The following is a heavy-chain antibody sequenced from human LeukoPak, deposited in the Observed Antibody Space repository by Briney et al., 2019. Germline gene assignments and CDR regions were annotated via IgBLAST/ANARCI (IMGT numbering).Heavy chain of an antibody. CDR1: GYSFTDYY. CDR3: ARSNIGVRRGDNWFEP. Sequence: GASVKVSCKASGYSFTDYYMHWVRQAPGPGLEWMGSIGPNNGGTIYGQRFEGRVTMTRDSSISTAYMELNGLISDDTAVYYCARSNIGVRRGDNWFEPWGQGTLVTVA. CDR2: IGPNNGGT. J-gene: IGHJ5*02. D-gene: IGHD6-6*01. V-gene: IGHV1-2*02.